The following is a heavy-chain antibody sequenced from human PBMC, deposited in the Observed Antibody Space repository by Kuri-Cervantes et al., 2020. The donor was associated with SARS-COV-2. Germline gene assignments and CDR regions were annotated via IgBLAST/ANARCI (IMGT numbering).Heavy chain of an antibody. Sequence: SVKVSCKAPETTFPNYDINWVRQATGQGLEWMGGIIPIFGTANYAQKFQGRVTITTDESTSTAYMELSSLRSEDTAVYYCATRTENYYDSSGYFFYAFDIWGQGTMVTVSS. J-gene: IGHJ3*02. CDR3: ATRTENYYDSSGYFFYAFDI. D-gene: IGHD3-22*01. V-gene: IGHV1-69*05. CDR2: IIPIFGTA. CDR1: ETTFPNYD.